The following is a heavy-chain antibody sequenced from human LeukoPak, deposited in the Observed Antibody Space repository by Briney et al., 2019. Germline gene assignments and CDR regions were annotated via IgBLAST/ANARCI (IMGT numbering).Heavy chain of an antibody. D-gene: IGHD6-6*01. CDR2: ISYDGSNK. CDR3: ATHLEYSGSTLSY. CDR1: GFTFSSYG. J-gene: IGHJ4*02. V-gene: IGHV3-30*03. Sequence: GGSLRLSCAASGFTFSSYGMHWVRQAPGKGLEWVAVISYDGSNKYYPDSVKGRFTISRDNSKNTLYLQMNSLRAEDTAVYYCATHLEYSGSTLSYWGQGTLVTVSS.